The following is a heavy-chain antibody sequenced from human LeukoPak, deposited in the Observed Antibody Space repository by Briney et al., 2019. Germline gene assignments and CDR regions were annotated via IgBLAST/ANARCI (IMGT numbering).Heavy chain of an antibody. J-gene: IGHJ4*02. CDR3: ARVLTGDSGY. Sequence: ASVKVSCKASGYTFTGYYMHWVRQAPGQGLEWMGWINPNSGGTNYAQKFQGRVTMTRDMSISTAYMELSRLRSDDTAVYYCARVLTGDSGYWGQGTLVTVSS. CDR2: INPNSGGT. D-gene: IGHD7-27*01. CDR1: GYTFTGYY. V-gene: IGHV1-2*02.